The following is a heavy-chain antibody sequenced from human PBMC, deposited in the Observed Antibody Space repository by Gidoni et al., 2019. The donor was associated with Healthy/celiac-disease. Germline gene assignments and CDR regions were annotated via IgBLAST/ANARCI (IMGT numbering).Heavy chain of an antibody. V-gene: IGHV1-69*01. CDR2: IIPIFGTA. J-gene: IGHJ6*02. CDR1: GGTSSSYA. CDR3: SRGAYYYDSSGYNYYYGMDV. D-gene: IGHD3-22*01. Sequence: QVQLVQSGAEVKKPGPSVKVSCKASGGTSSSYAISWVRQAPGQGLEWMGGIIPIFGTANYAQKFQGRVTITADESTSTAYMELSSLRSEDTAVYYCSRGAYYYDSSGYNYYYGMDVWGQGTTVTVSS.